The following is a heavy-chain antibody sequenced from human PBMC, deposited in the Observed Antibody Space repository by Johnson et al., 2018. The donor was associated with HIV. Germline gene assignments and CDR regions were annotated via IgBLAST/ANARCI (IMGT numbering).Heavy chain of an antibody. CDR1: GFTFSSYA. CDR2: ISYDGSSK. Sequence: QVQLVESGGGVVQPGRSLRLSCAASGFTFSSYAMHWVRQAPGKGLEWVAVISYDGSSKYYADSVKGRFTISRDNSRNTLYLQMNSLRAEDTAVYYCARDQAIFGVVLASDAFDIWGQGRMVTVSS. V-gene: IGHV3-30*04. CDR3: ARDQAIFGVVLASDAFDI. D-gene: IGHD3-3*01. J-gene: IGHJ3*02.